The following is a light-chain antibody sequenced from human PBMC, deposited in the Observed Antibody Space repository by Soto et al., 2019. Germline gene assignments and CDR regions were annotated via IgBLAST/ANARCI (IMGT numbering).Light chain of an antibody. CDR1: QSVSNS. CDR2: GAS. CDR3: QQYGSSPLT. Sequence: EIVLTQSPATLSLSPGERATLSCRASQSVSNSLAWFQQKPGQAPRLLIYGASSRATGIPDRFSGSGSGTDFTLTISRLEPEDFAVYYCQQYGSSPLTFGGGTKVDI. V-gene: IGKV3-20*01. J-gene: IGKJ4*01.